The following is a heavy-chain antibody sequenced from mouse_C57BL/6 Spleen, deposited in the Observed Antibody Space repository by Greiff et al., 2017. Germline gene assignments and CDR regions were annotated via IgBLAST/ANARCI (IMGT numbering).Heavy chain of an antibody. CDR2: IYPGDGDT. J-gene: IGHJ2*01. CDR3: ARRGNYDFDY. Sequence: VMLVESGPELVKPGASVKISCKASGYAFSSSWMNWVKQRPGKGLEWIGRIYPGDGDTNYNGKFKGKATLTADKSSSTAYMQLSSLTSEDSAVYFCARRGNYDFDYWGQGTTLTVSS. D-gene: IGHD2-1*01. V-gene: IGHV1-82*01. CDR1: GYAFSSSW.